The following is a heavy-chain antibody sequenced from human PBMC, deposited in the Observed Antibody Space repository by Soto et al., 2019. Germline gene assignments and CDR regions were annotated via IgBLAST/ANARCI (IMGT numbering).Heavy chain of an antibody. CDR2: MNPNSGNT. J-gene: IGHJ6*03. CDR1: GYTFTSYY. Sequence: ASVKVSCKASGYTFTSYYMHWVRQAPGQGLEWMGRMNPNSGNTGYAQKFQGRVTMTRNTSISTAYMELSSLRSEDTAVYYCASALGVVPAATPYYYYMDVWGKGTTVTVSS. D-gene: IGHD2-2*01. V-gene: IGHV1-8*02. CDR3: ASALGVVPAATPYYYYMDV.